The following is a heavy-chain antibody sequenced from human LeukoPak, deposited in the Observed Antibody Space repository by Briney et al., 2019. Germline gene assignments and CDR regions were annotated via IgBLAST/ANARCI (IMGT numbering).Heavy chain of an antibody. CDR3: ARSAIGSSGWYVDY. Sequence: GGSLRLSCAASGFTFSSYSMNWVRQAPGKGLEWVSSISSSSSYIYCADSVKGRFTISRDNAKNSLYLQMNSLRAEDTAVYYCARSAIGSSGWYVDYWGQGTLVTVSS. CDR2: ISSSSSYI. V-gene: IGHV3-21*01. J-gene: IGHJ4*02. D-gene: IGHD6-19*01. CDR1: GFTFSSYS.